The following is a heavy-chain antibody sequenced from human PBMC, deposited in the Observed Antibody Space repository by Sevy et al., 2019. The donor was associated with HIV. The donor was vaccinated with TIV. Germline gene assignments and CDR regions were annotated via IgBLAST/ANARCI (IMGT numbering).Heavy chain of an antibody. D-gene: IGHD2-21*01. Sequence: SETLSLTCTVSGGSIISSTYYWDWIRQPPGKGLVWIGNIHHTGKTYYIPSLRSRVTMSVDTSKNQFALNLNSVTAAHTAWYYFARHPANSKEFEYWGRGTLVTVSP. CDR1: GGSIISSTYY. CDR2: IHHTGKT. CDR3: ARHPANSKEFEY. J-gene: IGHJ4*02. V-gene: IGHV4-39*01.